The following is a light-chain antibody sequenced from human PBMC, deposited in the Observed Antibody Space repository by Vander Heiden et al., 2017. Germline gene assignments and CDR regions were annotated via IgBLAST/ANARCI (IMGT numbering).Light chain of an antibody. V-gene: IGLV1-47*01. CDR3: ASWDDSLSVVL. CDR1: SSNSGAGN. J-gene: IGLJ3*02. CDR2: GTS. Sequence: HSVLTKPPSASGTPGQRVTIFCSGSSSNSGAGNVNGDQQPPGAAPKVLSYGTSQRPSGVPDRFSGSKSGTSATLAISGLRSDDEADYYCASWDDSLSVVLFGGGNRLTVL.